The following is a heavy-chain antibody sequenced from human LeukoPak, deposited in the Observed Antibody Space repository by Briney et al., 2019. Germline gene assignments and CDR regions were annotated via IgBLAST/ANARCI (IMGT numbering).Heavy chain of an antibody. V-gene: IGHV4-34*01. J-gene: IGHJ6*02. CDR1: GGSFSGYY. CDR3: ARSPYSSSWYLGYYGMDV. Sequence: SETLSLTCAVYGGSFSGYYWSWIRQPPGKGLEWIGEINHSGSTNYNPSLKSRVTISVDTSKNQFSLKLSSVTAADTAVYYCARSPYSSSWYLGYYGMDVWGQGTTVTVSS. CDR2: INHSGST. D-gene: IGHD6-13*01.